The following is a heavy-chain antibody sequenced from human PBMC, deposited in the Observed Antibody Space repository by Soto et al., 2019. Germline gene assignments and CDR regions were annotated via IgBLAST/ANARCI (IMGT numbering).Heavy chain of an antibody. CDR3: AREVVAPYDY. Sequence: QVQLVESGGGVVQPGRSLRLSCAASGFTFSSYAMHWVRQAPGKGLEWVAGISYDGSNKYYADSVKGRFTSSRDNSKNTLYLQMNSLRAEDTAVYYCAREVVAPYDYWGQGTLVTVSS. V-gene: IGHV3-30-3*01. D-gene: IGHD2-15*01. CDR2: ISYDGSNK. J-gene: IGHJ4*02. CDR1: GFTFSSYA.